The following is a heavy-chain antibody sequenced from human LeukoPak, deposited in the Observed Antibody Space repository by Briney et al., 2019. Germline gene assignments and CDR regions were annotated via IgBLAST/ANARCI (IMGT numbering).Heavy chain of an antibody. J-gene: IGHJ3*02. D-gene: IGHD3-3*01. CDR2: TNHSGST. Sequence: PSETLSLTCAVYGGSSSGYYWSWIRQPPGKGLEWIGETNHSGSTNYNPSLKSRVTISVDTSKNQFSLKLSSVTAADTAVYYCARVVSVTIFGVVTIEGAFDIWGQGTMVTVSS. CDR1: GGSSSGYY. CDR3: ARVVSVTIFGVVTIEGAFDI. V-gene: IGHV4-34*01.